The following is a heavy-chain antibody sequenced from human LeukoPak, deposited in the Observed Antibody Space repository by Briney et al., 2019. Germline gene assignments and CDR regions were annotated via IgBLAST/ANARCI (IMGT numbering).Heavy chain of an antibody. D-gene: IGHD4-17*01. CDR1: GGSFSGYY. CDR2: INHSGST. V-gene: IGHV4-34*01. Sequence: SETLSLTCAAYGGSFSGYYWSWIRQPPGKGLEWIGEINHSGSTNYNPSLKSRVSISVDTSKNQFSLKLSSVTAADTAVYYCARGRRSTVTAFDYWGQGTLVTVSS. CDR3: ARGRRSTVTAFDY. J-gene: IGHJ4*02.